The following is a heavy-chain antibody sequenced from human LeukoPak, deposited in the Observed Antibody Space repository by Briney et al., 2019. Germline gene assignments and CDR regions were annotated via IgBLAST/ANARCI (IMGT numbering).Heavy chain of an antibody. CDR1: GFTFSSYS. CDR2: ISSSSSYI. V-gene: IGHV3-21*01. J-gene: IGHJ4*02. CDR3: ARATVTSDSLCY. D-gene: IGHD4-17*01. Sequence: GGSLRLSCAASGFTFSSYSMNWVRQAPGKGLEWVSSISSSSSYIYYADPVKGRFTISRANAKNSLYLQMSSLRAEDTAVYYCARATVTSDSLCYWGQGTLVTVSS.